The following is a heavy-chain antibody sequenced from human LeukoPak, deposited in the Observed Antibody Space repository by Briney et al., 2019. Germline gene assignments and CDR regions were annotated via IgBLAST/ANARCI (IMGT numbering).Heavy chain of an antibody. Sequence: GGSLRLSCAASGFTFSSYSLNWVRQAPGKGLEWLSYISSTSSTIYYADSVRGRFTISRDNVKNSLYLQMNGLRPEDTAIYYCARDPSYYYDSSGYYFSFYFDYWGQGTLVTVSS. J-gene: IGHJ4*02. V-gene: IGHV3-48*01. CDR2: ISSTSSTI. CDR1: GFTFSSYS. CDR3: ARDPSYYYDSSGYYFSFYFDY. D-gene: IGHD3-22*01.